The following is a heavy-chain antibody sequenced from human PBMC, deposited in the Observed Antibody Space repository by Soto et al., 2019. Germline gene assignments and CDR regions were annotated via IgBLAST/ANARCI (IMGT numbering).Heavy chain of an antibody. CDR2: IYHSGST. D-gene: IGHD3-10*01. V-gene: IGHV4-4*07. CDR3: ARDGRVYGSRTNYYYGMDV. J-gene: IGHJ6*02. CDR1: GGSISGYY. Sequence: SETLSLTCTVYGGSISGYYWSWIRQPPGKGLEWIGRIYHSGSTNYNQSLKSRVTISVDTSKNQFSLKLSSVNAAGTAVYCCARDGRVYGSRTNYYYGMDVWGRATTVT.